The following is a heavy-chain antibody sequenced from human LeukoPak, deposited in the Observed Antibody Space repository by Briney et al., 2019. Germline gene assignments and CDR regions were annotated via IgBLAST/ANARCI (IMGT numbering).Heavy chain of an antibody. V-gene: IGHV3-30*06. J-gene: IGHJ4*02. CDR1: GFTFSSYG. CDR2: ISYDGSNE. Sequence: GGSLRLSCAASGFTFSSYGMHWVRQAPGKGLEWVAVISYDGSNEYYADSVKGRFTISRDNSKNTLYLQMNSLRAEDTAVYYCAREGRGASMIVVVPFDYWGQGTLVTVSS. D-gene: IGHD3-22*01. CDR3: AREGRGASMIVVVPFDY.